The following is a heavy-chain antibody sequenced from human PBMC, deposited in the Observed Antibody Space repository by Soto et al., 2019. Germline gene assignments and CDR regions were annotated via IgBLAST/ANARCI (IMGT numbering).Heavy chain of an antibody. CDR3: ATGGITMVRGVITGNIDY. J-gene: IGHJ4*02. CDR2: IYYSGST. V-gene: IGHV4-59*01. Sequence: QVQLQESGPGLVKPSETLSLTCTVSGGSISSYYWSWIRQPRGKGLEWIGYIYYSGSTNYNPSLKSRIINTVDTSNNQSSLKLSSVTAADTAVYYCATGGITMVRGVITGNIDYWGQGTLVTVSS. CDR1: GGSISSYY. D-gene: IGHD3-10*01.